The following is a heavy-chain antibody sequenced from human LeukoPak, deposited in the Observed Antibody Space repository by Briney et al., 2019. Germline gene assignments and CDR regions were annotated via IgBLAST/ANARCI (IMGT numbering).Heavy chain of an antibody. CDR2: IWYDGSNK. J-gene: IGHJ4*02. V-gene: IGHV3-33*01. D-gene: IGHD3-22*01. CDR3: ARVAYYYDSSGYPYYFDY. Sequence: GGSLRLSCAASGFTFSSYGMHWVRQAPGKGLEWVAVIWYDGSNKYYADSVKGRFTISRDNSKNTLYLQMNSLRAEDTAVYYCARVAYYYDSSGYPYYFDYWGQGTLVTVSS. CDR1: GFTFSSYG.